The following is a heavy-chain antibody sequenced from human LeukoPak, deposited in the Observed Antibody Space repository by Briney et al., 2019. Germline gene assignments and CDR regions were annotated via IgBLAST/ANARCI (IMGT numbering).Heavy chain of an antibody. V-gene: IGHV3-30*18. CDR3: AKDGFCSSTSCYHNHFNS. D-gene: IGHD2-2*03. J-gene: IGHJ4*02. CDR1: GFTFSHYA. Sequence: GGSLRLSCAASGFTFSHYAMHWVRQAPGKGLEWVALISNDGSFKLYADSVKGRFTISRDDSKNTLDLQLSSLRAENTAVYYCAKDGFCSSTSCYHNHFNSWGQGTLVTVSS. CDR2: ISNDGSFK.